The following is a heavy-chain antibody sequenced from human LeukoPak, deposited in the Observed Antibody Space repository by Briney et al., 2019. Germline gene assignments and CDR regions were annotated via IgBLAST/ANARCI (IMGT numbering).Heavy chain of an antibody. CDR1: GGSISSYY. CDR3: AKFTMVRGVTRVNAFDI. Sequence: PSETLSLTCTVSGGSISSYYWSWIRQPPGKGLEWIGYIYYSGSTNYNPSLKSRVTISGDTSKNQFSLKLSSVTAADTAVYYCAKFTMVRGVTRVNAFDIWGQGTMVTVSS. V-gene: IGHV4-59*01. D-gene: IGHD3-10*01. CDR2: IYYSGST. J-gene: IGHJ3*02.